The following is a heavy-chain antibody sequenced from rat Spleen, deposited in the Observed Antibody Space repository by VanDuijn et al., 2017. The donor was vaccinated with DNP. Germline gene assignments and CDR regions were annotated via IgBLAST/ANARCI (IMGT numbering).Heavy chain of an antibody. V-gene: IGHV5-25*01. Sequence: EVQLVESGGDSVQPGRSLKLSCAASGFTFSDYYMAWVRQAPTKGLGWVAAISTSGGSTYYRDSVKGRFTVSRDNAKSTLYLQMDSLRSEDTATYYCARRGTTVVGYFDYWGQGVMVTVSS. CDR1: GFTFSDYY. CDR2: ISTSGGST. J-gene: IGHJ2*01. CDR3: ARRGTTVVGYFDY. D-gene: IGHD1-1*01.